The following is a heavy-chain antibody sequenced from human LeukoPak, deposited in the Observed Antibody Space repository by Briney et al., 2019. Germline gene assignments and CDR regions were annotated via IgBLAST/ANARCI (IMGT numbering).Heavy chain of an antibody. Sequence: PSETLSLTCTVSGGSISSYYWSWIRQPPGKGLEWIGYIYYSGSTIYNPSLKSRVTISVDTSKNQFSLKLSSVTAADTAVYYCARAAPGFTYYYDSSGYYLDAFDIWGQGTMVTVSS. CDR3: ARAAPGFTYYYDSSGYYLDAFDI. V-gene: IGHV4-59*01. J-gene: IGHJ3*02. D-gene: IGHD3-22*01. CDR1: GGSISSYY. CDR2: IYYSGST.